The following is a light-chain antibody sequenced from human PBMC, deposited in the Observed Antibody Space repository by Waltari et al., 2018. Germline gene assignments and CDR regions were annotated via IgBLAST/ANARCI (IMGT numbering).Light chain of an antibody. CDR3: SSYAGSNNYVA. Sequence: QSALTQPPSASGSPGQSVTIPCPGTSSDLGGYDYVSWYPQHPGKAPKLMIYEVSKRPPGVPDRFSGSKSGNTASLTVSGLQGEDEADYYCSSYAGSNNYVAFGGGTKLTVL. CDR1: SSDLGGYDY. V-gene: IGLV2-8*01. J-gene: IGLJ2*01. CDR2: EVS.